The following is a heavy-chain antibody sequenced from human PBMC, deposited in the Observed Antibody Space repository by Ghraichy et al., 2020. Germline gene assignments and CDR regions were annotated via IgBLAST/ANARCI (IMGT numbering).Heavy chain of an antibody. V-gene: IGHV4-59*01. D-gene: IGHD2-15*01. Sequence: GSLRLSCTVSGGSISSYYWNWIRQPPGKGLEWIGFSYYSGSTNYNPSLKSRVTISLDTSTKQFSLKLNSVTAADTAVYYCAGQIKPRGYCSGGTCYSNWIDPWGQGTLVTVSS. CDR1: GGSISSYY. J-gene: IGHJ5*02. CDR2: SYYSGST. CDR3: AGQIKPRGYCSGGTCYSNWIDP.